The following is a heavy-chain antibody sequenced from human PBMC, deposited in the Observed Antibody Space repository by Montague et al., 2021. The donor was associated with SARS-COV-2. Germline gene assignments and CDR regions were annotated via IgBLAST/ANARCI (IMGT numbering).Heavy chain of an antibody. V-gene: IGHV3-30-3*01. CDR2: ISYDGSNK. J-gene: IGHJ6*02. D-gene: IGHD3-22*01. Sequence: SLRLSCAASEFTFSSYAMHWVRQAPGKGLEWVAVISYDGSNKYYADSVKGRFTISRDNSKNTLYLQMNSLRAEDTAVYYCARVIVVGYYGMDVWGQGTTVTVSS. CDR1: EFTFSSYA. CDR3: ARVIVVGYYGMDV.